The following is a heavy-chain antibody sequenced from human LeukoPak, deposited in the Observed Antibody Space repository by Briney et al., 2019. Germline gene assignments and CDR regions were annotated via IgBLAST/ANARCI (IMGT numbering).Heavy chain of an antibody. CDR3: ARPIMVLGVILGSGVDY. V-gene: IGHV3-30*04. Sequence: GGSLRLSCAASGFTFSSYAMHWVRQAPGKGLEWVAVISYDGSNKYYADSVKGRFTISRDNSKNTLYLQMNSLRAEDTAVYYCARPIMVLGVILGSGVDYWGQGTLVTVSS. D-gene: IGHD3-10*01. CDR1: GFTFSSYA. CDR2: ISYDGSNK. J-gene: IGHJ4*02.